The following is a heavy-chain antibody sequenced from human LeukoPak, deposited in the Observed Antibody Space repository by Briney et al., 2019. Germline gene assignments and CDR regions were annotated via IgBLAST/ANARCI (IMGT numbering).Heavy chain of an antibody. J-gene: IGHJ6*03. CDR3: TRDSFDPNYYYYYMDV. D-gene: IGHD3-10*01. CDR1: GFNFADYA. V-gene: IGHV3-49*04. CDR2: VRSKGYGGTT. Sequence: PGGSLRLSCTASGFNFADYAMSWVRQAPGKGLEWVGFVRSKGYGGTTEYAASVKGRFTISRDDSKSTACLQMNSLKTEDTAVYYCTRDSFDPNYYYYYMDVWGKGTTVTISS.